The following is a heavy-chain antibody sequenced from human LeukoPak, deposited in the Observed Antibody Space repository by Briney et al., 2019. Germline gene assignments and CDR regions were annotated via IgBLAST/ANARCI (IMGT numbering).Heavy chain of an antibody. J-gene: IGHJ4*02. CDR1: GFTVSSNY. D-gene: IGHD3-22*01. CDR2: IYSGGST. CDR3: ARARLYYYHSSGYQHYFDY. Sequence: GGSLRLSCAASGFTVSSNYMSWVRQAPGKGLERVSVIYSGGSTYYADSVKGRFTISRDNSKNTLYLQMNSLRAEDTAVYYCARARLYYYHSSGYQHYFDYWGQGTLVTVSS. V-gene: IGHV3-53*01.